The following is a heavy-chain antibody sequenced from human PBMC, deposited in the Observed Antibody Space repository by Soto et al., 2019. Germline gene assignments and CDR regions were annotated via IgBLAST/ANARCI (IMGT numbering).Heavy chain of an antibody. CDR3: ARVPALTYYYYGMDV. CDR2: IWYDGSNK. CDR1: GFTFSSYG. J-gene: IGHJ6*02. V-gene: IGHV3-33*01. D-gene: IGHD2-15*01. Sequence: GGSLRLSCAASGFTFSSYGMHWVRQAPGKGLEWVAVIWYDGSNKYYADSVKGRFTISRDNSKNTLYLQMNSLRAEDTAVYYCARVPALTYYYYGMDVWGQGTTVTVSS.